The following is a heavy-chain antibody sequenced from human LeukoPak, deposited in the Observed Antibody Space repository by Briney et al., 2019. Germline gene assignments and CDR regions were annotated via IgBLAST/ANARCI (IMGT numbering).Heavy chain of an antibody. CDR1: GFTVSSNY. V-gene: IGHV3-66*01. CDR2: IYSGCST. J-gene: IGHJ6*03. Sequence: GWSLTLSCAASGFTVSSNYRSWVRQAAGKGREWVSVIYSGCSTYYADSVKGRFTISSDNSKNTLYLQMNSLRAEDTAVYYCARGPTEKKYYYYYYMDVWGKGTTVTISS. D-gene: IGHD1-14*01. CDR3: ARGPTEKKYYYYYYMDV.